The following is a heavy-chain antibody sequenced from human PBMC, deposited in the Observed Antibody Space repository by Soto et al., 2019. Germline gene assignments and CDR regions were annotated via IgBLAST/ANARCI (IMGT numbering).Heavy chain of an antibody. CDR1: GFTFSSYA. V-gene: IGHV3-30-3*01. CDR2: ISYDGSNK. D-gene: IGHD2-2*01. J-gene: IGHJ4*02. CDR3: ARARRPTVISTSFQQLALSTY. Sequence: QVQLVESGGGVVQPGRSLRLSCAASGFTFSSYAMHWVRQAPGKWLEWVAVISYDGSNKYYADSVKGRFTISRDNSKNTLYLQMNSLRAEDTAVYYCARARRPTVISTSFQQLALSTYWGQGTLVTVSS.